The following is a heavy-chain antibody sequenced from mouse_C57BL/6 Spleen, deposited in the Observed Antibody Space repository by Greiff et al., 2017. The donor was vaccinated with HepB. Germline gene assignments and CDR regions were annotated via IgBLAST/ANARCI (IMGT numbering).Heavy chain of an antibody. CDR2: IDPSDSYT. CDR1: GYTFTSYW. V-gene: IGHV1-50*01. CDR3: ARFYYGSSYVAY. Sequence: QVHVKQPGAELVKPGASVKLSCKASGYTFTSYWMQWVKQRPGQGLEWIGEIDPSDSYTNYNQKFKGKATLTVDTSSSTAYMQLSSLTSEDSAVYYCARFYYGSSYVAYWGQGTLVTVSA. J-gene: IGHJ3*01. D-gene: IGHD1-1*01.